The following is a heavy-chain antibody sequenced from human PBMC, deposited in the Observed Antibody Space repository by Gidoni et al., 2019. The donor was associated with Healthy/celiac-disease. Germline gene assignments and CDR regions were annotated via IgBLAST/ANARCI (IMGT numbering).Heavy chain of an antibody. D-gene: IGHD3-22*01. CDR3: AKVGYDSSGYHGGPNAFDI. V-gene: IGHV3-30*18. J-gene: IGHJ3*02. Sequence: QVQLVESGGGVVQPGRSLRLSCAASGFPFSTYRMHWVRQAPGKGLEWVAVISYDGSNKYYADSVKGRFTISRDNSKNTLYLQMNSLRAEDTAVYYCAKVGYDSSGYHGGPNAFDIWGQGTMVTVSS. CDR1: GFPFSTYR. CDR2: ISYDGSNK.